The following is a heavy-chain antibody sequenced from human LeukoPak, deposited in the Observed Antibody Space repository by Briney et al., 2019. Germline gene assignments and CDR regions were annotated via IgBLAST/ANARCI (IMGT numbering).Heavy chain of an antibody. D-gene: IGHD3-22*01. CDR1: GGTFSSYA. CDR2: IIPILGIA. J-gene: IGHJ4*02. V-gene: IGHV1-69*04. Sequence: ASVKVSCKASGGTFSSYAISWVRQAPGQGLEWMGRIIPILGIANYAQKFQGRVTIAADKSTSTAYMELSSLRSEDTAVYYCAIDSYARKNYYDSSGYYPFDYWGQGTLVTVSS. CDR3: AIDSYARKNYYDSSGYYPFDY.